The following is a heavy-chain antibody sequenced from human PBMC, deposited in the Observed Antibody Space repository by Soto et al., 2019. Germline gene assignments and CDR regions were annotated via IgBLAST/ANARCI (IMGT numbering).Heavy chain of an antibody. CDR1: GFVSNDYD. V-gene: IGHV3-30*03. J-gene: IGHJ5*02. D-gene: IGHD2-21*01. CDR3: SRGIKGGLDA. CDR2: ISYDGSNK. Sequence: VQLAESGGGVVQSGRSLRLSCATSGFVSNDYDIHWVRQAPGKGLAWLASISYDGSNKYYADSVKGRFTISRDNSKNTLSLQINSLGAEDTAVYYCSRGIKGGLDAWGPGTLVTVSS.